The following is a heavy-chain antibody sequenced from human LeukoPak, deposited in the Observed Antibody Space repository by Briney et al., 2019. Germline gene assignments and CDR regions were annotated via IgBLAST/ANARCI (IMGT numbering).Heavy chain of an antibody. D-gene: IGHD3-3*01. J-gene: IGHJ6*03. CDR1: GGSFSGYY. CDR3: ARAEVKNYDFWSGYFNDRENYYYYYMDV. Sequence: KPSETLSLTCAVYGGSFSGYYWSWIRQPPGKGLEWIGEINHSGSTNYNPSLKSRVTISVDKSKNQFSLKLSSVTAADTAVYYCARAEVKNYDFWSGYFNDRENYYYYYMDVWGKGTTVTVSS. V-gene: IGHV4-34*01. CDR2: INHSGST.